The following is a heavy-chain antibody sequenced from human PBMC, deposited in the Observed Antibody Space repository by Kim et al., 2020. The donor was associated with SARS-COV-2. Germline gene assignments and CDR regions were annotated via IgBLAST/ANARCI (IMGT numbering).Heavy chain of an antibody. Sequence: GGSLRLSCAASGFTFSSYGMHWVRQAPGKGLEWVAVIWYDGSNKYYADSVKGRFTISRDNSKNTLYLQMNSLRAEDTAVYYCARDLGPPGGLFFGVSELYGMDVWGQGTTVTVSS. J-gene: IGHJ6*02. D-gene: IGHD3-3*01. V-gene: IGHV3-33*01. CDR3: ARDLGPPGGLFFGVSELYGMDV. CDR1: GFTFSSYG. CDR2: IWYDGSNK.